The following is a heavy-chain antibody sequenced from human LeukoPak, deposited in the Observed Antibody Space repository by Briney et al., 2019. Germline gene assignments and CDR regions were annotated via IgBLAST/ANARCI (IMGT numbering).Heavy chain of an antibody. V-gene: IGHV3-15*07. CDR3: ADYYASGSYPP. CDR2: ILSETSGGTT. CDR1: GFRFSNAW. J-gene: IGHJ5*02. Sequence: GGALQLSCAAPGFRFSNAWMNWARPAPCEGLEWVGRILSETSGGTTDYATPVKGRFTISRDDSKNMLYLHMNSLQIEDTAVYYCADYYASGSYPPCGQGTLVTVSS. D-gene: IGHD3-10*01.